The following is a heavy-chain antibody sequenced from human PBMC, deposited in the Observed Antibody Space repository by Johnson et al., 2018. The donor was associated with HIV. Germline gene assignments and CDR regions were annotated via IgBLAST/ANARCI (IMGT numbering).Heavy chain of an antibody. D-gene: IGHD2-2*01. Sequence: VQLVESGGGLVQPGRSLRLSCAASGFTFDDYGMTWVRQAPGKGLEWVSGINWNGGSTGYADSVKGRFTISRDNAKNSLYLQMNSLRAEDTALYYCVRGGLGYQNIHDAFDIWGQGTMVTVSS. CDR1: GFTFDDYG. CDR2: INWNGGST. V-gene: IGHV3-20*04. CDR3: VRGGLGYQNIHDAFDI. J-gene: IGHJ3*02.